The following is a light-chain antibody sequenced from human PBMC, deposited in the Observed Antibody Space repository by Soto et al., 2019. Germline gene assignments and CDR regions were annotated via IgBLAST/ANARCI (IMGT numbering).Light chain of an antibody. CDR1: QSVSSY. V-gene: IGKV3-11*01. J-gene: IGKJ5*01. CDR3: QHHYNWPLIT. CDR2: GAS. Sequence: EIVLTQSPATLSLSPGERATLSCRASQSVSSYLAWYQQKPGQAPRLLIYGASHRASGISARFNGSGSGTDFTLNISSLEPEDFAVYYWQHHYNWPLITFGQGTRLEIK.